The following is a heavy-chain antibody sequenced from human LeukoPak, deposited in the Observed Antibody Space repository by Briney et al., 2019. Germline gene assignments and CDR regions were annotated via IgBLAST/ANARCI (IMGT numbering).Heavy chain of an antibody. CDR1: GGSISSGSYY. Sequence: SETLSLTCTVSGGSISSGSYYWSWIRQPAGKGLEWIGRIYTRGSTNYNPSLKSRVTISVDTSKNQFSLKLSSVTAADTAVYYCARANYYGSGSKYFDYWGQGTLVTVSS. V-gene: IGHV4-61*02. CDR2: IYTRGST. CDR3: ARANYYGSGSKYFDY. D-gene: IGHD3-10*01. J-gene: IGHJ4*02.